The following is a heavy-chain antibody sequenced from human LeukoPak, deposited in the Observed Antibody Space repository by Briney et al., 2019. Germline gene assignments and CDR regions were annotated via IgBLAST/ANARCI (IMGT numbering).Heavy chain of an antibody. D-gene: IGHD3-10*01. V-gene: IGHV3-74*01. CDR3: SRDLPRTSGP. J-gene: IGHJ5*02. Sequence: GGSLRLSCAASGFSFSTSWMHWARQTPGKGLAWVSHINSDGGRVNYADAVMGRFTISRDNANNMLYLQMNSLRPEDTAIYYCSRDLPRTSGPWGQGTLVTVSS. CDR1: GFSFSTSW. CDR2: INSDGGRV.